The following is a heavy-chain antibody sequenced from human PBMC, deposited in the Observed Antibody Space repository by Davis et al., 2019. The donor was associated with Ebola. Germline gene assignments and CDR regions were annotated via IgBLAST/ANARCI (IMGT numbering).Heavy chain of an antibody. CDR3: ATTPQYSSGQNKPFDY. V-gene: IGHV3-33*08. CDR2: IWYDGGTK. D-gene: IGHD6-19*01. J-gene: IGHJ4*02. Sequence: GESLKISCAASGFIFSSYVMSWVRQAPGKGLEWVAVIWYDGGTKYYADSVKGRFTISRDNSKNTLYLQMNSLRAEDTAVYYCATTPQYSSGQNKPFDYWGQGTLVTVSS. CDR1: GFIFSSYV.